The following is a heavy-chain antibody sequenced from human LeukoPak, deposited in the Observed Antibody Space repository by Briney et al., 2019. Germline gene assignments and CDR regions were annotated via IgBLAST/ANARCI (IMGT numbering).Heavy chain of an antibody. CDR2: ISYSGANS. Sequence: TGGSLILSCAASGFIFKNYNMNWVRQAPGEGLEWVSLISYSGANSYYTDSVRGRFTISRDNSKDTLFLQMNSLRAEDTAIYYCARDMQLSTWGLGTMVTVSS. J-gene: IGHJ3*01. CDR1: GFIFKNYN. CDR3: ARDMQLST. V-gene: IGHV3-23*01. D-gene: IGHD3-16*02.